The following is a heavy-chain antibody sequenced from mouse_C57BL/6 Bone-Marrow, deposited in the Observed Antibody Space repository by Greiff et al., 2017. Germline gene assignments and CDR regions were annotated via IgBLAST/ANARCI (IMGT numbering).Heavy chain of an antibody. CDR3: ARWRLDY. J-gene: IGHJ2*01. Sequence: VKLQQPGAELVKPGASVKLSCKASGYTFTSYWMHWVQQRPGRGLEWIGRIDPTSGGTKYNEKFKSKATLSVDKPSRTAYMQLCGLTSEDSAVSYCARWRLDYWGQGTTLTVSS. V-gene: IGHV1-72*01. CDR2: IDPTSGGT. CDR1: GYTFTSYW.